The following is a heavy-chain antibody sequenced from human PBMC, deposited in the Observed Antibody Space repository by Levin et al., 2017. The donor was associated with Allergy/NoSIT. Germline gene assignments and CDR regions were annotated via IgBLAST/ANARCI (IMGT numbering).Heavy chain of an antibody. V-gene: IGHV3-15*01. CDR3: TLLPLRRYFDWFQSGGGY. D-gene: IGHD3-9*01. CDR2: IKSKTNAGTT. CDR1: GFTFSNAW. Sequence: GGSLRLSCAASGFTFSNAWMNWVRQAPGKGLEWVGRIKSKTNAGTTDYAAPVKGRFTISRDDSTNTLYLQMNSLKTEDTAVYYCTLLPLRRYFDWFQSGGGYWGQGTLVTVSS. J-gene: IGHJ4*02.